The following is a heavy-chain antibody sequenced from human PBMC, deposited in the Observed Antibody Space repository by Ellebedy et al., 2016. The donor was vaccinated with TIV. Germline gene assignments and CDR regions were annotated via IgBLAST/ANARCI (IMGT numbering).Heavy chain of an antibody. V-gene: IGHV6-1*01. CDR1: GDSVSSNSAA. D-gene: IGHD6-6*01. CDR3: ARAGEYSSSSGMDV. CDR2: TYYRSKWYN. J-gene: IGHJ6*02. Sequence: SETLSLTCAISGDSVSSNSAAWNWIRQSPPRGLDWLGRTYYRSKWYNDSAVSVKSRITINPDTSKNQFSLQLNSVSPEDTAVYYCARAGEYSSSSGMDVWGQGTTVTVSS.